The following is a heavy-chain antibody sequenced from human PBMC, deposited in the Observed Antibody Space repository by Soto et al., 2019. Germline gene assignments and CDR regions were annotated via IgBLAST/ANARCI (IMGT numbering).Heavy chain of an antibody. CDR1: GFTFNIFA. J-gene: IGHJ3*02. D-gene: IGHD1-20*01. Sequence: EVQLLESGGGLVQPGGSLRLSCAASGFTFNIFAMNWVRQAPGKGLEWVSAIGGGDHERYYADSVKGRFTISRDNSKITLFLQMNSLRAEDTAVYYCAKDRMDHNSVWDPFDSWGQGTMVIVSS. CDR3: AKDRMDHNSVWDPFDS. CDR2: IGGGDHER. V-gene: IGHV3-23*01.